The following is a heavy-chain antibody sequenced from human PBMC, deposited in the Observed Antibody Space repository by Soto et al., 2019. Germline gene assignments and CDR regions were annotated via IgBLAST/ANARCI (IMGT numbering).Heavy chain of an antibody. J-gene: IGHJ6*02. CDR3: ARLVVTISIYYGMGV. D-gene: IGHD2-21*02. V-gene: IGHV4-30-4*01. CDR1: GGSISSGDYY. CDR2: IYYSGST. Sequence: KTSETLSLTCTVSGGSISSGDYYWSWIRQPPGKGLEWIGYIYYSGSTYYNPSLKSRVTISVDTSKNQFSLKLSSVTAADTAVYYCARLVVTISIYYGMGVWGQGTTVTVSS.